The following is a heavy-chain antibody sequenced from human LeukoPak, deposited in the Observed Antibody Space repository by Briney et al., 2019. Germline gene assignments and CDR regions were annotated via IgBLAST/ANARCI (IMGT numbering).Heavy chain of an antibody. CDR1: GYTFTSHG. CDR3: ARFRYYYDSSGYSSNYFDY. D-gene: IGHD3-22*01. V-gene: IGHV1-18*01. J-gene: IGHJ4*02. Sequence: ASVKVSCKASGYTFTSHGISWVRQAPGQGLEWMGWISAYNGNTNYAQKLQGRVTMTTDTSTSTAYMELRSLRSDDTAVYYCARFRYYYDSSGYSSNYFDYWGQGTLVTVSS. CDR2: ISAYNGNT.